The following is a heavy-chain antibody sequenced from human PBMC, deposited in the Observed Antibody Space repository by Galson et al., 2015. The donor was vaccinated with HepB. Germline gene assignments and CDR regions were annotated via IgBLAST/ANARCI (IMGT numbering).Heavy chain of an antibody. D-gene: IGHD6-6*01. CDR2: ISSSGSTI. CDR3: ARDRGIAARRRGYYYGMDV. J-gene: IGHJ6*02. Sequence: SLRLSCAASGFTFSSYEMNWVRQAPGKGLEWVSYISSSGSTIYYADSVKGRFTISRDNAKNSLYLQMNSLRAEDTAVYYCARDRGIAARRRGYYYGMDVWGQGTTVTVSS. V-gene: IGHV3-48*03. CDR1: GFTFSSYE.